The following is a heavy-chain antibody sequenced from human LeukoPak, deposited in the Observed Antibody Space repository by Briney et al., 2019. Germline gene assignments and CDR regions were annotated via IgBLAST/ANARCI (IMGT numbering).Heavy chain of an antibody. V-gene: IGHV3-23*01. J-gene: IGHJ2*01. CDR1: GFTFSNYA. D-gene: IGHD2-15*01. CDR3: AKGLYSAVWYFDL. CDR2: ISDSGGST. Sequence: GGSLRLSCAASGFTFSNYAMNWVPQAPGKWLEWVSTISDSGGSTYYAASVKGRFTISRDNSKKTLYLQMHSLRAEDTALYFCAKGLYSAVWYFDLWGRGTLVTVSS.